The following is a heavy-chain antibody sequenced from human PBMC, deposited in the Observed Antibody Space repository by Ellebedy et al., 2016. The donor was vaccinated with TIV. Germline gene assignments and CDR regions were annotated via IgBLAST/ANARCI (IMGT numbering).Heavy chain of an antibody. CDR2: IYHSGST. CDR3: ARAPTDRAFDY. Sequence: LRLXXTVSGGSISSYYWSWIRQPPGKGLEWIGYIYHSGSTYYNPSLKSRVTISVDRSKNQFSLKLSSVTAADTAVYYCARAPTDRAFDYWGQGTLVTVSS. J-gene: IGHJ4*02. V-gene: IGHV4-30-2*01. CDR1: GGSISSYY. D-gene: IGHD3-22*01.